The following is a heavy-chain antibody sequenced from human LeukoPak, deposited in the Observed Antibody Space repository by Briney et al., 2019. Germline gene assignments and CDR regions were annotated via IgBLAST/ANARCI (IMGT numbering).Heavy chain of an antibody. J-gene: IGHJ4*02. CDR1: GGSFSGYY. Sequence: SETLSLTCAVYGGSFSGYYWSWIRQPPGKGLEWIGEIYHSGSTNYNPSLKSRVTISVDKSKNQFSLKLSSVAAADTAVYYCARLTYYDFWRVTDYWGQGTLVTVSS. CDR3: ARLTYYDFWRVTDY. CDR2: IYHSGST. D-gene: IGHD3-3*01. V-gene: IGHV4-34*01.